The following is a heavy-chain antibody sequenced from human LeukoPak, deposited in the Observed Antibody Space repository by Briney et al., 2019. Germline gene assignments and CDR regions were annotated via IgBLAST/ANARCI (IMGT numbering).Heavy chain of an antibody. Sequence: SVKVSCKASGYTFTSYAISWVRQAPGQGLEWMGGIIPIFGTANYAQKFQGRVTITADESTSTAYMELSSLRSEDTAVYYCARDSERGVHAFDIWGQGTMVTVSS. D-gene: IGHD1-1*01. CDR2: IIPIFGTA. CDR3: ARDSERGVHAFDI. V-gene: IGHV1-69*13. CDR1: GYTFTSYA. J-gene: IGHJ3*02.